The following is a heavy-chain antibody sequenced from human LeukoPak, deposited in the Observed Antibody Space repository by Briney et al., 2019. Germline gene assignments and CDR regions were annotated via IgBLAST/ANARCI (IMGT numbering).Heavy chain of an antibody. V-gene: IGHV1-24*01. CDR3: ATRQPGTYYFDY. CDR2: FDPEDGET. J-gene: IGHJ4*02. Sequence: GASVKVSCKVSGYTLTELSMHWVRQAPGKGLEWMGGFDPEDGETIYAQKFQGRVTMTEDTSTYTAYMELSSLRPEDTAVYYCATRQPGTYYFDYWGQGTLVTVSS. D-gene: IGHD6-13*01. CDR1: GYTLTELS.